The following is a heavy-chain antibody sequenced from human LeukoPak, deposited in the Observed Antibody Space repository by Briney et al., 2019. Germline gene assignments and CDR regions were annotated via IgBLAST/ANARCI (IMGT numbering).Heavy chain of an antibody. Sequence: GGSLRLSCAASGFTFSSYGMHWVRQAPGKGLEGVAFIRYDGSNKYYADSVKGRFTISRDNSKNTLYLQMNSLRAEDTAVYYCAKDPRWVVVVPGWYFDYWGQGTLVTVSS. V-gene: IGHV3-30*02. D-gene: IGHD2-2*01. CDR2: IRYDGSNK. J-gene: IGHJ4*02. CDR1: GFTFSSYG. CDR3: AKDPRWVVVVPGWYFDY.